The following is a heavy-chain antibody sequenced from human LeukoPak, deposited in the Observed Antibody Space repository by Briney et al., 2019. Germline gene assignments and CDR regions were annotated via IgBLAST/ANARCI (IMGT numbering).Heavy chain of an antibody. CDR3: ARLAYSSGWYDFDY. D-gene: IGHD6-19*01. CDR1: GGSMSSGGYS. J-gene: IGHJ4*02. Sequence: SETLSLTCAVSGGSMSSGGYSWSWIRQPPGKGLEFIGYIYHSGNTYYIPSLKSRVTISVDTSKNQFSLKLSSVTAADTAVYYCARLAYSSGWYDFDYWGQGTLVTVSS. CDR2: IYHSGNT. V-gene: IGHV4-30-2*01.